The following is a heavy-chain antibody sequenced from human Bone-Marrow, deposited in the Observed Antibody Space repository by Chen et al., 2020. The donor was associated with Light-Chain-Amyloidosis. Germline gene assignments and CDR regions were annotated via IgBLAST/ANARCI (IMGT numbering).Heavy chain of an antibody. CDR3: ARAKTGYSSGWLMGVVPDY. D-gene: IGHD6-19*01. V-gene: IGHV3-48*03. J-gene: IGHJ4*02. CDR2: ISSSGSTI. Sequence: EVQLVESGGGLVQPGGSLRLSCAASGFTFSSYEMNWARQAPGKGLEWVSYISSSGSTIYYADSVKGRFTISRDNAKNSLYLQMNSLRAEDTAVYYCARAKTGYSSGWLMGVVPDYWGQGTLVTVSS. CDR1: GFTFSSYE.